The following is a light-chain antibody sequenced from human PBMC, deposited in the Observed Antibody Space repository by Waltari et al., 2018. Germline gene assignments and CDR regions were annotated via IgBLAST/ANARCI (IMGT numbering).Light chain of an antibody. Sequence: CRASQSLTKKYLAWYQQKPGQAPRLLIYGASSRAAGIPDRFSGSGSGTDFTLTISRLEPEDFGVYYCQQYGSSIMYTFGQGTKLEIK. CDR3: QQYGSSIMYT. CDR2: GAS. CDR1: QSLTKKY. J-gene: IGKJ2*01. V-gene: IGKV3-20*01.